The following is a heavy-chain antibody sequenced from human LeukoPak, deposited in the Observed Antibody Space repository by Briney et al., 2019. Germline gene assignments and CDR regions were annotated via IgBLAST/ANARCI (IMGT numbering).Heavy chain of an antibody. Sequence: SETLSLTCTVSGGSISSYYWSWIRQPAGKGLEWIGRIYTSGSTNYNPSLKSRVTMSVDTSKNQFSLKLSSVTAADTAVYYCASTPIIAAAGEFDYWGQGTLVTVSS. CDR3: ASTPIIAAAGEFDY. D-gene: IGHD6-13*01. V-gene: IGHV4-4*07. CDR2: IYTSGST. J-gene: IGHJ4*02. CDR1: GGSISSYY.